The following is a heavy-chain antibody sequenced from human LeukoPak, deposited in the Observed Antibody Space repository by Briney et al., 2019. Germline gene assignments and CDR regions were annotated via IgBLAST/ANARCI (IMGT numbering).Heavy chain of an antibody. V-gene: IGHV3-15*01. CDR1: GLTFSSAW. CDR3: TGDGQWSFRGGF. D-gene: IGHD2-21*01. CDR2: IISSADGGTT. Sequence: GGSLRLSCAVSGLTFSSAWMTWVRQVPGKGLEWVGRIISSADGGTTDYSATVKGRFIISRDDSKNTVYLQMNSLKIEDTGVYFSTGDGQWSFRGGFRGPGTLVTVTS. J-gene: IGHJ4*02.